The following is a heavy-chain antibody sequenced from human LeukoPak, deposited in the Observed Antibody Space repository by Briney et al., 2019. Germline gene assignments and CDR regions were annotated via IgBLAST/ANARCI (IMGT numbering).Heavy chain of an antibody. Sequence: PSETLSLTCAVYGGSFSGYYWSWVRQAPGKGLEWVSVIYVGGNTYYADSVKGRFTISRDNSKNTLYLQMNGLRAEDTAVYYCARDNAPYTSTASGLGLFDYWGQGTLVTVSS. CDR2: IYVGGNT. J-gene: IGHJ4*02. CDR1: GGSFSGYY. CDR3: ARDNAPYTSTASGLGLFDY. V-gene: IGHV3-53*01. D-gene: IGHD6-6*01.